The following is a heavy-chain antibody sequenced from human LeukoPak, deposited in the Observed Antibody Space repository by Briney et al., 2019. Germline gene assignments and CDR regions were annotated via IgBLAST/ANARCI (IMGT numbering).Heavy chain of an antibody. CDR3: AKDRYSWSYSPSCY. J-gene: IGHJ4*02. D-gene: IGHD1-26*01. Sequence: GGSLRLSCAASGFTFSSYAMSWVRQAPGKGLEWVSAISGSGSSTYYADSVKGRFTISRDKAENTLYMQMNRLRAEDTAVYYWAKDRYSWSYSPSCYWGQGTLVTVSS. V-gene: IGHV3-23*01. CDR1: GFTFSSYA. CDR2: ISGSGSST.